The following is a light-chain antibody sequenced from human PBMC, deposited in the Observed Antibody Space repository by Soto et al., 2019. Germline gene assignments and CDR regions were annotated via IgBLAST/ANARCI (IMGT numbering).Light chain of an antibody. CDR2: AAS. CDR1: QGISTY. CDR3: QQSYKTPYT. Sequence: DIQMTQSPSSLSASVGDRVTITCRASQGISTYLIWYQQRHGEAPKLLIYAASYLVSGVPSRFSGSGSGTDFTLTISSLQPEDFATYYCQQSYKTPYTFGQGTKLE. J-gene: IGKJ2*01. V-gene: IGKV1-39*01.